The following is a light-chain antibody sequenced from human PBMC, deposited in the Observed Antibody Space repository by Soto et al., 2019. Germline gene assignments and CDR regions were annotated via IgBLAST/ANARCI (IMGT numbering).Light chain of an antibody. V-gene: IGLV2-8*01. CDR2: EVS. J-gene: IGLJ6*01. Sequence: QSVLTQPPSASGSPGQSVTISCIGTSSDVGAYNYVSWYQQHPGKVPKLMIYEVSKRPSGVPDRFSASKSGNTASLTVSGLQAEDEAEYYCSSHGGSNNFYVFGTGTQLTVL. CDR1: SSDVGAYNY. CDR3: SSHGGSNNFYV.